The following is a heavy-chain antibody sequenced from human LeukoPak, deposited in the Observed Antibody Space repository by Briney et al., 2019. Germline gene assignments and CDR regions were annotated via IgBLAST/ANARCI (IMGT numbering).Heavy chain of an antibody. CDR2: ISANSGNT. J-gene: IGHJ4*02. D-gene: IGHD5-24*01. V-gene: IGHV1-18*01. Sequence: GASVKVSCKASGYTFTSNGISWVRQAPGKGLEWMGWISANSGNTNYAQKMRGRVTMTTETSSSTAYMELRNLRSDDTAVYYCARDKNYRFDYWGQGTLVTVSS. CDR3: ARDKNYRFDY. CDR1: GYTFTSNG.